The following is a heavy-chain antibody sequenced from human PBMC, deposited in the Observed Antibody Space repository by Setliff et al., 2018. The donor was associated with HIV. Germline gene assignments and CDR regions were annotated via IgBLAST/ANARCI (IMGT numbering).Heavy chain of an antibody. V-gene: IGHV3-74*03. CDR3: ATAGVYSNWGYDAFDI. J-gene: IGHJ3*02. CDR2: INEDGSIT. Sequence: PGGSLRLSCTASGFTFGDCAMSWVRQAPGKGLVWVSRINEDGSITTDADSVEGRFTISRDNDKSTVYLQMNSLRTEDTAAYYCATAGVYSNWGYDAFDIWGQGTMVTVSS. CDR1: GFTFGDCA. D-gene: IGHD7-27*01.